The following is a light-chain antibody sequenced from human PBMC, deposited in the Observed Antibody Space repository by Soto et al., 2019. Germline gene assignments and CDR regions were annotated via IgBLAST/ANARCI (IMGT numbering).Light chain of an antibody. V-gene: IGKV3-15*01. J-gene: IGKJ5*01. Sequence: EIVMTQYPGTLSVSPGERATLSCRASQSVSSNLAWYQQKPGQAPRPLISDASTRATGIPARFSGSGSGTEFTLTVSSLQSEDFAVYYCQQYIKWPITFGQGTRLEIK. CDR3: QQYIKWPIT. CDR2: DAS. CDR1: QSVSSN.